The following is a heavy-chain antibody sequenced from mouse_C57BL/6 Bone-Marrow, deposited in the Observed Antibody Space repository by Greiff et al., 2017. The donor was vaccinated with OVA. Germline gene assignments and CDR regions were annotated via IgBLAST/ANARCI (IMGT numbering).Heavy chain of an antibody. CDR1: GFTFSSYA. CDR2: ISDGGSYT. CDR3: ARGYYDGYYDYAMDY. D-gene: IGHD2-3*01. Sequence: EVQRVESGGGLVKPGGSLKLSCAASGFTFSSYAMSWVRQTPEKRLEWVATISDGGSYTYYPDNVKGRFTISRDNAKNNLYLQMSHLKSEDTAMYYCARGYYDGYYDYAMDYWGQGTSVTVSS. V-gene: IGHV5-4*01. J-gene: IGHJ4*01.